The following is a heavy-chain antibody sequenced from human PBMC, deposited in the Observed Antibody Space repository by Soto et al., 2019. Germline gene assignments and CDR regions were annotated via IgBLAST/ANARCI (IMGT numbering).Heavy chain of an antibody. CDR1: GGLFSSYA. Sequence: QEQLVQSGAEVKKPGSSVKVSCKASGGLFSSYAISWVRQVPGQGLEWIGGIIPVFQTAYYTQRFQGRVTITADESTNTAYMELSSLRSEDTAIYYCARGGSGYTSFNEFWGQGTLVSVSS. J-gene: IGHJ4*02. CDR2: IIPVFQTA. D-gene: IGHD3-22*01. V-gene: IGHV1-69*01. CDR3: ARGGSGYTSFNEF.